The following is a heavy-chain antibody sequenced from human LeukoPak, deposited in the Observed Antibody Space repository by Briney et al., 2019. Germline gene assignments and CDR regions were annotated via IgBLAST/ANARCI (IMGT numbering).Heavy chain of an antibody. CDR1: GFTFSSFG. Sequence: GGSLRLSCAASGFTFSSFGMGWVRQPPGKGLEWVSTISGSGGIIDYADSVKGRFAFSRDNSRNMVYLQMNSLRAEDTAVYYCAKDLPDYGDYIEGYWGQGTLVTVSS. V-gene: IGHV3-23*01. CDR3: AKDLPDYGDYIEGY. J-gene: IGHJ4*02. D-gene: IGHD4-17*01. CDR2: ISGSGGII.